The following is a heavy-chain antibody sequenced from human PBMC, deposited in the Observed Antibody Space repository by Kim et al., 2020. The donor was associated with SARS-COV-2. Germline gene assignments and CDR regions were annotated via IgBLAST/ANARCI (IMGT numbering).Heavy chain of an antibody. Sequence: GGSLRLSCAASGFTFSSYGMHWVRQAPGKGLEWVAVISYDGSNKYYADSVKGRFTISRDNSKNTLYLQMNSLRAEDTAVYYCAKERSGIVVVTATFDYWCQGTLVTVSS. J-gene: IGHJ4*02. CDR3: AKERSGIVVVTATFDY. CDR2: ISYDGSNK. D-gene: IGHD2-21*02. V-gene: IGHV3-30*18. CDR1: GFTFSSYG.